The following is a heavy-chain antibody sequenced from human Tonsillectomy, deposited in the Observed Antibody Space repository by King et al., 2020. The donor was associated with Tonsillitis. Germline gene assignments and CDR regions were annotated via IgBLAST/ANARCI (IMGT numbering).Heavy chain of an antibody. J-gene: IGHJ3*02. D-gene: IGHD3-10*01. CDR1: GFTFSGSN. Sequence: VQLVESGGGLVQPGGSLKLSCAASGFTFSGSNIHWVRQASGKGLEWVGRILSKGNSYATAYAASVKGRVTISRDDSKNMAYLQMNSLKTEDTAVYYCTRRDSDPAEAAFDIWGQGTMVTVSS. V-gene: IGHV3-73*01. CDR3: TRRDSDPAEAAFDI. CDR2: ILSKGNSYAT.